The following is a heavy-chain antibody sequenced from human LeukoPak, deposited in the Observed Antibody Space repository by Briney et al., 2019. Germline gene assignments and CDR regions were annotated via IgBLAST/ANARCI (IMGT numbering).Heavy chain of an antibody. J-gene: IGHJ3*02. D-gene: IGHD5-24*01. V-gene: IGHV3-53*01. CDR1: GFTVSSNY. CDR2: IYSGGST. CDR3: ARGRESGYNNPFDI. Sequence: GGSVRLSCAASGFTVSSNYMTRLRQAPGKGLEWVLVIYSGGSTYHADSVKGRFTISRDSSKNTLYLQMNSLRAEDTSVYYCARGRESGYNNPFDIWGQGTMVTVS.